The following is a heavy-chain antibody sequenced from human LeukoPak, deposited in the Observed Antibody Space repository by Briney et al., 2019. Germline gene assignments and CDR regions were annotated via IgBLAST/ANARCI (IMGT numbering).Heavy chain of an antibody. J-gene: IGHJ4*02. CDR3: AKDSGYGGNWAIDY. CDR2: ISSSGSTI. Sequence: GSLRLSCAASGFTFSSYEMNWVRQAPGKGLEWVSYISSSGSTIYYADSVKGRFTISRDNSKNTLYLQMNSLRAEDTAVYYCAKDSGYGGNWAIDYWGQGTLVTVSS. V-gene: IGHV3-48*03. CDR1: GFTFSSYE. D-gene: IGHD4-23*01.